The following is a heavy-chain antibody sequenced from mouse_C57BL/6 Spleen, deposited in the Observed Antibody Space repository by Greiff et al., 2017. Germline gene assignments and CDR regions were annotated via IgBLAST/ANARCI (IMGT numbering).Heavy chain of an antibody. CDR3: ARHYGSRGAWFAY. J-gene: IGHJ3*01. Sequence: VQLQQPGAELVKPGASVTMSCKASGYTFTSYWITWVKQRPGQGLEWIGDLYPGSGSTNYNEKFKGKATLTVDTSSSTAYMQLSSLTSEDSAVYYSARHYGSRGAWFAYWGQGTLVTVSA. V-gene: IGHV1-55*01. CDR2: LYPGSGST. CDR1: GYTFTSYW. D-gene: IGHD1-1*01.